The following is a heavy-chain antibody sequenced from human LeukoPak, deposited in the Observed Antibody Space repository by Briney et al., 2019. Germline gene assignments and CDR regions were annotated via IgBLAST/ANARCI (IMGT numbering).Heavy chain of an antibody. CDR3: ARGHIFDFAF. Sequence: ASVKVSCKASGYTFTSYGISWVRQAPGQGLEWMGWISAYNGNTNYAQNFQGRVTMTRDTSISTVYMELSRLSYDDTAVYYCARGHIFDFAFWGQGTLVTVSS. J-gene: IGHJ4*02. CDR2: ISAYNGNT. D-gene: IGHD3/OR15-3a*01. CDR1: GYTFTSYG. V-gene: IGHV1-18*01.